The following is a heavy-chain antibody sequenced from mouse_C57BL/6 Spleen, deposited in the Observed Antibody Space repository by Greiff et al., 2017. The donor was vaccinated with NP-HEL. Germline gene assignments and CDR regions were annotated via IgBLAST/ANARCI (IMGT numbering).Heavy chain of an antibody. CDR2: ISSGSSTI. CDR1: GFTFSDYG. V-gene: IGHV5-17*01. D-gene: IGHD3-2*02. Sequence: DVMLVESGGGLVKPGGSLKLSCAASGFTFSDYGMHWVRQAPEKGLEWVAYISSGSSTIYYADTVKGRFTISRDNAKNTLFLQMTSLRSEDTAMYYCAGRPLSLPYAMDYWGQGTSVTVSS. CDR3: AGRPLSLPYAMDY. J-gene: IGHJ4*01.